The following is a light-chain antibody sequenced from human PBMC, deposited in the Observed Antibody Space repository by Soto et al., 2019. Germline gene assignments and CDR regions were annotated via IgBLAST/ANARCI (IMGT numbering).Light chain of an antibody. J-gene: IGKJ3*01. V-gene: IGKV3-11*01. CDR3: QQRSNWHT. CDR1: QSVSSY. Sequence: EIVLTQSPATLSLSPGERATLSCRASQSVSSYLAWYQQKPGQAPRLLIYDASNRATGIPARFSGSGSGTVFTLTISSLEPEDFAVYYCQQRSNWHTFGPGTKVDIK. CDR2: DAS.